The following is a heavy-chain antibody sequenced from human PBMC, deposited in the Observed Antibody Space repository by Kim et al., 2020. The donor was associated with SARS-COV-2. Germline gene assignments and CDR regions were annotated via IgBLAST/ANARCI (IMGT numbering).Heavy chain of an antibody. CDR3: AKDHPSSGWPAFDS. Sequence: GGSLRLSCAASGFTFSSRAMSWVRQAPGKGPEWVASVNNGGNAYYADSVKGRFTVSRDITRDTLYLQMNSLRAEGTALYFCAKDHPSSGWPAFDSWGQGTLVTVSS. D-gene: IGHD6-19*01. V-gene: IGHV3-23*01. CDR2: VNNGGNA. J-gene: IGHJ4*02. CDR1: GFTFSSRA.